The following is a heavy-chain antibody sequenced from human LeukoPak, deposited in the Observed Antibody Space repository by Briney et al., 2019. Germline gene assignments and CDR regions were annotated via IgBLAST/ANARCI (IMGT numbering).Heavy chain of an antibody. CDR2: IDNDGGGT. Sequence: AGGSLRLSCAASGFTFSSYWMHWLRQAPGKGLVWVSRIDNDGGGTSYADSVKGRFTISRDNAKNRLYLQMNSLRAEDTAVYYCASLNYGPDYWGQGTLVTVSS. J-gene: IGHJ4*02. V-gene: IGHV3-74*01. CDR3: ASLNYGPDY. CDR1: GFTFSSYW. D-gene: IGHD3-16*01.